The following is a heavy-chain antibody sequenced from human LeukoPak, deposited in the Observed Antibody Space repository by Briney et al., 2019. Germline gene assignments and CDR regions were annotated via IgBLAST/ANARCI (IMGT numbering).Heavy chain of an antibody. CDR1: GFTFNNYA. J-gene: IGHJ4*02. CDR2: ITGSGADT. Sequence: GGSLRLSCAASGFTFNNYAMTWVRQPPGKGLEWVSTITGSGADTYYADSVRGRFTISRDNSRNTLYLEVNSLGAEDTAVYYCAKKIWVDGSNTWYEIFDYWGQGTLVTVSS. D-gene: IGHD6-13*01. V-gene: IGHV3-23*01. CDR3: AKKIWVDGSNTWYEIFDY.